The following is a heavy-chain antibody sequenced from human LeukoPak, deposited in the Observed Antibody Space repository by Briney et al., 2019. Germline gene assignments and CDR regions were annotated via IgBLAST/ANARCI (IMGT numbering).Heavy chain of an antibody. CDR1: GGSFSGYY. CDR3: ARGPTPVVDY. J-gene: IGHJ4*02. V-gene: IGHV4-34*01. CDR2: INHSGST. Sequence: SETLSLTCAVYGGSFSGYYWSWIRQPPGKGLEWIGEINHSGSTNYNPSLKSRVTISVDTPKNQFSLKLSSVTAADTAVYYCARGPTPVVDYWGQGTLVTVSS.